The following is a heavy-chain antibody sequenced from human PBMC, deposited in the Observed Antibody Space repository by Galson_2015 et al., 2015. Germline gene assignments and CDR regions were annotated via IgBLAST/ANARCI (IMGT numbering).Heavy chain of an antibody. CDR3: ARAWVQGVIRFPDY. Sequence: SLRLSCAASGFTFSTYSMKWVRQAPGKGLEWVSYISSSSSTIYYADSVEGRFTISSDNAKNSLYLQMNSLRDEDTAVYYCARAWVQGVIRFPDYWGQGTLVTVSS. V-gene: IGHV3-48*02. J-gene: IGHJ4*02. D-gene: IGHD3-10*01. CDR2: ISSSSSTI. CDR1: GFTFSTYS.